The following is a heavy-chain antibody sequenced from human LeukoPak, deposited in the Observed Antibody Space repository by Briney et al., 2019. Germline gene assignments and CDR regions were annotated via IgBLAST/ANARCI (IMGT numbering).Heavy chain of an antibody. V-gene: IGHV4-34*01. Sequence: PSETLSLTCAVYGGSFSGYYWSWIRQPPGKGLEWIGEINHSGSTNYNPSLKSRVTISVDTSKNQFSLKLSSVTAADTAVYYCARVFGAYGDYYYYGMDVWGKGTTATVSS. CDR3: ARVFGAYGDYYYYGMDV. CDR1: GGSFSGYY. J-gene: IGHJ6*04. CDR2: INHSGST. D-gene: IGHD4-17*01.